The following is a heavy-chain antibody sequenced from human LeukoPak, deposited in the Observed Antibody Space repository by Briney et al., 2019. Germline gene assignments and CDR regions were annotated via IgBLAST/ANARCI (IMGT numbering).Heavy chain of an antibody. D-gene: IGHD5-18*01. CDR3: AKGLKTAVGPYMGYHYYMDV. J-gene: IGHJ6*03. V-gene: IGHV3-30*18. CDR1: GFTFSSYG. Sequence: PGGSLRLSCAASGFTFSSYGMHWVRQAPGKGLEWVAVISYDGSNKYYADSVKGRFTISRDNSKNTLSLQMISLRAEDTALYYCAKGLKTAVGPYMGYHYYMDVWGKGTTVTVSS. CDR2: ISYDGSNK.